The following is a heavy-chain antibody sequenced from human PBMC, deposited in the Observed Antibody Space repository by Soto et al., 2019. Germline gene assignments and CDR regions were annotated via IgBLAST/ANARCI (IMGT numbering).Heavy chain of an antibody. Sequence: SETLSLTCTVSGCSISSYYWSWIRQPPGKGLEWIGYIYYSGSTNYNPSLKSRVTISVDTSKNQFSLKLSSVTAADTAVYYCARVVPPPYYYYYYMDVWGKGTTVTVSS. CDR1: GCSISSYY. V-gene: IGHV4-59*01. CDR3: ARVVPPPYYYYYYMDV. CDR2: IYYSGST. J-gene: IGHJ6*03.